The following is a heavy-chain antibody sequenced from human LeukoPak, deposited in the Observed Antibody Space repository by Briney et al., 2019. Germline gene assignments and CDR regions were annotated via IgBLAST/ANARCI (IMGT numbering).Heavy chain of an antibody. CDR2: IIPILGIA. V-gene: IGHV1-69*04. CDR3: ARGQRADFWSGYHFDY. D-gene: IGHD3-3*01. J-gene: IGHJ4*02. Sequence: SVKVSCKASGGTFSSYAISWVRQAPGQGLEWMGRIIPILGIANYAQKFQGRVTITADKSTSTAYMELRSLRSDDTAVYYCARGQRADFWSGYHFDYWGQGTLVTLSS. CDR1: GGTFSSYA.